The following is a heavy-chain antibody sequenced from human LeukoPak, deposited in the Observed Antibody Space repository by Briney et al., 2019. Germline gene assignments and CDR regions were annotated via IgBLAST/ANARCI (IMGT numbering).Heavy chain of an antibody. D-gene: IGHD1-14*01. V-gene: IGHV3-74*01. J-gene: IGHJ3*01. Sequence: GSLRPSCAASGFTFGNSWVHWVRQAPGKGLVWVSLINADGSTATYADSVKGRFTISRDNARNTLSLQMNSLTIEDTAVYYCVVVVEPPDSDGFDVWGQGTMITVSS. CDR2: INADGSTA. CDR1: GFTFGNSW. CDR3: VVVVEPPDSDGFDV.